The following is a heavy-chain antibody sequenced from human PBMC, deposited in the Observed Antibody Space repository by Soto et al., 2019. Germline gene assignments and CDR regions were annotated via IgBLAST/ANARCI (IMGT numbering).Heavy chain of an antibody. CDR1: GYTFTGYY. D-gene: IGHD4-4*01. V-gene: IGHV1-2*04. CDR3: ARERDGKTDHSNYYYYGMDV. Sequence: ASVKVSCKASGYTFTGYYMHWVRQAPGEGLEWMGWINPNSGGTNYAQKFQGWVTMTRDTSISTAYMELSRLRSDDTAVYYCARERDGKTDHSNYYYYGMDVWGKGTTVTVST. J-gene: IGHJ6*04. CDR2: INPNSGGT.